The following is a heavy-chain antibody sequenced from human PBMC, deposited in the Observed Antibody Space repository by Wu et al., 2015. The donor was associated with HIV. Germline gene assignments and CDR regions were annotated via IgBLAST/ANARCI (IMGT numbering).Heavy chain of an antibody. CDR3: ARERVDYDSAGYRAHRGYYFDY. J-gene: IGHJ4*02. V-gene: IGHV1-2*02. CDR1: GYTFTGYY. D-gene: IGHD3-22*01. Sequence: QAQVVQSGAEVKKPGASVKVSCKASGYTFTGYYMHWVRQAPGQGLEWMGWINPNSGGTNYAQKFQGRVTMTRDTSISTAYMELSRLRSDDTAVYYCARERVDYDSAGYRAHRGYYFDYWGQGTLVIVSS. CDR2: INPNSGGT.